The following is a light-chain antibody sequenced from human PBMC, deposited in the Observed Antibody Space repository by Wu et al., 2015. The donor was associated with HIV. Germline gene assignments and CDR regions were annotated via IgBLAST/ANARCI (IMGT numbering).Light chain of an antibody. Sequence: EIVLTQSPGTLSLSPGERATLSCRASQTINSNHLSWYQHKPGQAPRLLIYGSSTRASGIPDRFSGSGSGTDFTLTISRLEPEDFVVYFCHQYGPSPRMFGPGTKVEIK. J-gene: IGKJ1*01. CDR3: HQYGPSPRM. V-gene: IGKV3-20*01. CDR2: GSS. CDR1: QTINSNH.